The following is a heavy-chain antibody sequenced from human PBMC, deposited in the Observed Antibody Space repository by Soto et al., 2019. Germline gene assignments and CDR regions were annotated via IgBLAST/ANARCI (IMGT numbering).Heavy chain of an antibody. CDR1: GGSMSEYF. V-gene: IGHV4-59*01. J-gene: IGHJ4*02. D-gene: IGHD3-10*01. Sequence: PSETLSLTCSVSGGSMSEYFWSWIGQSPGKGLEWIGYIYYLGSTDYNPSLKSRVTISVDTSKRQFSLRLTSVTAADTAVYYCARDGYDGSGSPYPAYWGPGTQVTVSS. CDR3: ARDGYDGSGSPYPAY. CDR2: IYYLGST.